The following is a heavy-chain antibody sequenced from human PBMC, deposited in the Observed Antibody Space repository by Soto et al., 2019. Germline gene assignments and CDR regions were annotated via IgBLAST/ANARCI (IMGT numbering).Heavy chain of an antibody. CDR2: IYYSGST. Sequence: CTVSGGSISSGGYYWSWIRQHPGKGLEWIGYIYYSGSTYYNPSLKSRVTISVDTSKNQFSLKLSSVTAADTAVYYCARAAHYSSPFRWFDPWGQGTLVTVSS. V-gene: IGHV4-31*03. CDR1: GGSISSGGYY. CDR3: ARAAHYSSPFRWFDP. J-gene: IGHJ5*02. D-gene: IGHD6-13*01.